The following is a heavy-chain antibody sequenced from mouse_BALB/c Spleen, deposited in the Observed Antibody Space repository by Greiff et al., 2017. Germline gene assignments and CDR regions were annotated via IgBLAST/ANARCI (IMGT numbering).Heavy chain of an antibody. CDR2: IYPGSGNT. J-gene: IGHJ1*01. D-gene: IGHD1-1*01. CDR1: GYAFTNYW. CDR3: ARPLYYGSSPGGFDV. Sequence: QVQLQQSGAELVRPGTSVKISCKASGYAFTNYWLGWVKQRPGHGLEWIGDIYPGSGNTYYNEKFKGKATLTADKSSSTAYMQLSSLTSEDSAVYFCARPLYYGSSPGGFDVWGAGTTVTVSS. V-gene: IGHV1-63*01.